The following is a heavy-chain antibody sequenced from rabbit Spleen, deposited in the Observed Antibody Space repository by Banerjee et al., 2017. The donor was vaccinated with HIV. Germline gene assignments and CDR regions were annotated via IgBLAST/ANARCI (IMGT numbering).Heavy chain of an antibody. J-gene: IGHJ4*01. D-gene: IGHD1-1*01. V-gene: IGHV1S45*01. CDR3: ARDLVGVIGWNFYL. CDR2: INAATAKP. Sequence: QEQLEESGGDLVKPGASLTLTCTASGFSFSDYFYMCWVRQAPGKGLEWIACINAATAKPVYATWAKGRFTISRTSSTTVTLRMTSLTAADTATYFCARDLVGVIGWNFYLWGPGTLVTVS. CDR1: GFSFSDYFY.